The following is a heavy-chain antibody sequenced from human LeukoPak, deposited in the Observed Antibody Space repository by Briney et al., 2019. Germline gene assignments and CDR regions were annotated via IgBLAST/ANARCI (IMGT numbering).Heavy chain of an antibody. CDR3: AREKTAGFSLFDA. J-gene: IGHJ4*02. V-gene: IGHV1-46*01. CDR1: GYTFTSYY. Sequence: ASVKVSCKASGYTFTSYYMHWVRQAPGQGLEWMGLINPSGGSTSYAQKFQGRATISTDKSTSTAYMEVSSLRSEDTAIYYCAREKTAGFSLFDAWGQGTLVTVSS. D-gene: IGHD2-21*02. CDR2: INPSGGST.